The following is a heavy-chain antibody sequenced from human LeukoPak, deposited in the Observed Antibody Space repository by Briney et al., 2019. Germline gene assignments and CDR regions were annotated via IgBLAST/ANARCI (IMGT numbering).Heavy chain of an antibody. CDR1: GFSFSTYA. V-gene: IGHV3-30-3*01. CDR2: ISYDGSDK. Sequence: GGSLRLSCAASGFSFSTYALHWVRQTPGKGLEWVAVISYDGSDKYYADSVKGRFTISRDNSKNKLYLQMNRLKPEDTSVYYCARGQRGGLLPNWFDPWGQGTLVTVSS. D-gene: IGHD3-16*01. J-gene: IGHJ5*02. CDR3: ARGQRGGLLPNWFDP.